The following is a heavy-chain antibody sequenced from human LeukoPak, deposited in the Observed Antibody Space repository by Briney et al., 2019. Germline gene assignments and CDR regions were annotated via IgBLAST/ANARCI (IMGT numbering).Heavy chain of an antibody. J-gene: IGHJ4*02. CDR1: GFTFSSYS. Sequence: GGSLRLSCAASGFTFSSYSMNWVRQAPGKGLEWVSSISSSSSYIYYADSVKGRFTISRDNAKNSLYLQMNSLRAEDTAVYYCARVSPRALRLYYFDYWGQGTLVTVSS. CDR3: ARVSPRALRLYYFDY. CDR2: ISSSSSYI. D-gene: IGHD5-12*01. V-gene: IGHV3-21*01.